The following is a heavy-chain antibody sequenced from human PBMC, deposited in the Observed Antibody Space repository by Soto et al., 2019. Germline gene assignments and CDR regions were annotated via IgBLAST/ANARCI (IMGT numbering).Heavy chain of an antibody. J-gene: IGHJ4*02. Sequence: QVELVESGGGVVKPGRSLRLSCAASGFTFSTYGMHWVRQAPGKGLEWVAAMSYDGTKEYYVDSVKGRFTISRDNSRNTLFLQLNSLRAEDTAVYYCAKEYGSTWIDHWGQGPLVTVSS. D-gene: IGHD6-13*01. CDR1: GFTFSTYG. V-gene: IGHV3-30*18. CDR2: MSYDGTKE. CDR3: AKEYGSTWIDH.